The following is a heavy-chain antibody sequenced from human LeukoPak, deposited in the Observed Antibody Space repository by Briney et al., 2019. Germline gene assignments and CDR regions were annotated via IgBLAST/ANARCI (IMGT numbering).Heavy chain of an antibody. D-gene: IGHD3-10*01. CDR3: ARGGSPPKTYYYYGMDV. V-gene: IGHV3-53*01. CDR1: GFTFSNNY. J-gene: IGHJ6*02. CDR2: IYSGGST. Sequence: GGSLRLSCAASGFTFSNNYMSWVRQAPGKGLEWVSVIYSGGSTYYADSVKGRFTISRDNSKNTLYLQMNSLRAEDTAVYYCARGGSPPKTYYYYGMDVWGQGTTVTVSS.